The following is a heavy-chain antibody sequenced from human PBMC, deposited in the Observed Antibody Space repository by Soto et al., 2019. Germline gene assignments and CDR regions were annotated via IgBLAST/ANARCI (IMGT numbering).Heavy chain of an antibody. Sequence: GGSIRVYRAASGFTISSYARNWVRQTPGKGLEWVSSISSSSSYIYYADSVTGRFTISRDNAKNSLYLQMNSLRAEDTAVYYCARDPQETTVTHEYYFDYWGQGTLVTVSS. D-gene: IGHD4-4*01. CDR1: GFTISSYA. J-gene: IGHJ4*02. CDR3: ARDPQETTVTHEYYFDY. V-gene: IGHV3-21*01. CDR2: ISSSSSYI.